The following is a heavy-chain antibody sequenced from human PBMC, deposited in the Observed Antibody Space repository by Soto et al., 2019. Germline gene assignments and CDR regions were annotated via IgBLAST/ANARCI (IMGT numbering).Heavy chain of an antibody. V-gene: IGHV3-30*18. Sequence: GGSLRLSCAASGFTFSTYAMHWVRQAPGKGLEWVTVISSDGNNKYYADSVRGRFTISRDNSKNTLFLQMNSLRAEDTAMYYCAKDRPVKARSGSLSSWGQGTLVTVSS. CDR1: GFTFSTYA. J-gene: IGHJ5*02. CDR3: AKDRPVKARSGSLSS. CDR2: ISSDGNNK. D-gene: IGHD1-26*01.